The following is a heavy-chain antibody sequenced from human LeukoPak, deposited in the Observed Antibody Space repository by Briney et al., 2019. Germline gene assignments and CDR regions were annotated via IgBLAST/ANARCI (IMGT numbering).Heavy chain of an antibody. J-gene: IGHJ4*02. V-gene: IGHV3-21*01. Sequence: PGGSLRLSCAASGFAFISYSMNWLRQAPGKGLEWVSSISSSSTYIYYADSVKGRFTISRDNAKNSLYLQMNSLRAEDTAVYYCARDGQGYSGSYYAPTNFDYWGQGTLVTVSS. D-gene: IGHD1-26*01. CDR3: ARDGQGYSGSYYAPTNFDY. CDR1: GFAFISYS. CDR2: ISSSSTYI.